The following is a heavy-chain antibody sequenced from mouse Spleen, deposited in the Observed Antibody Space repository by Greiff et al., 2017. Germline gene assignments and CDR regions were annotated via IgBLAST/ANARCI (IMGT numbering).Heavy chain of an antibody. J-gene: IGHJ2*01. V-gene: IGHV1-4*01. D-gene: IGHD2-2*01. Sequence: VQGVESGAELARPGASVKMSCKASGYTFTSYTMHWVKQRPGQGLEWIGYINPSSGYTKYNQKFKDKATLTADKSSSTAYMQLSSLTSEDSAVYYCARWLFDYWGQGTTLTVSS. CDR2: INPSSGYT. CDR1: GYTFTSYT. CDR3: ARWLFDY.